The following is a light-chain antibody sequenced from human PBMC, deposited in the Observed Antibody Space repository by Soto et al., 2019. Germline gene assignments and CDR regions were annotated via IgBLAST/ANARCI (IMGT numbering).Light chain of an antibody. CDR3: MQALQTPVT. J-gene: IGKJ4*01. CDR2: LGS. CDR1: QSLLHSNGYNY. V-gene: IGKV2-28*01. Sequence: DIVMTQSPLSLPVTPGEPASISCRSSQSLLHSNGYNYLDWYLQKPGQSPQLLIYLGSNRASGGPDRFSGSGSGPDFTLKISRVEAEDVGVYYCMQALQTPVTFGGGTKVEIK.